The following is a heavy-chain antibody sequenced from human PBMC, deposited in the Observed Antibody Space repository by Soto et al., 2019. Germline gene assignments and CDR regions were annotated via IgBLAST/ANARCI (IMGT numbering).Heavy chain of an antibody. CDR1: GGSISSYY. CDR3: ARLSRGIAARPAYFDY. Sequence: PSETLSLTCTVSGGSISSYYWSWIRQPPGKGLEWIGYIHYSGSTNYNPSLKSRVTISVDTSKNQFSLKLSSVTAADTAVYYCARLSRGIAARPAYFDYWGQGTLVTVSS. J-gene: IGHJ4*02. CDR2: IHYSGST. D-gene: IGHD6-6*01. V-gene: IGHV4-59*08.